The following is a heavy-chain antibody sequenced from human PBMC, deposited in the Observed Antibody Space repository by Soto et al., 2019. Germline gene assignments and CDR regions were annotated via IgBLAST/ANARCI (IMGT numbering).Heavy chain of an antibody. CDR2: IHYSGST. CDR1: GVSISDYY. D-gene: IGHD5-18*01. J-gene: IGHJ6*03. Sequence: SETLSLTCTVSGVSISDYYWSWIRQPPGKGLEWIGYIHYSGSTDYNPSLKSRVTISEDTSNNQFSLKLNSVTAADTAVYYCARAIAGYSYGAYYYYYMDVWGKGTTVTVSS. V-gene: IGHV4-59*08. CDR3: ARAIAGYSYGAYYYYYMDV.